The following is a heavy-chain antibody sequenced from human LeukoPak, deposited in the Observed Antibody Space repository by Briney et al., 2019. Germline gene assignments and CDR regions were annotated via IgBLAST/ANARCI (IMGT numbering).Heavy chain of an antibody. CDR1: GFTFSSYS. V-gene: IGHV3-21*01. Sequence: GGSLRLSCAASGFTFSSYSMNWVRQAPGKGLEWVSSISSSSSYINYADSVKGRFTISRDNAKNSLYLQMNSLRAEDTAVYYCARWGSHYYDNSGYYYFDYWGQGTLVAVSS. D-gene: IGHD3-22*01. CDR3: ARWGSHYYDNSGYYYFDY. J-gene: IGHJ4*02. CDR2: ISSSSSYI.